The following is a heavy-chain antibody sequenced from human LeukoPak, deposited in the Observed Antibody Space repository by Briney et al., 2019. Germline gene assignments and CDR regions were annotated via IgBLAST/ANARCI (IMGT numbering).Heavy chain of an antibody. Sequence: ASVKVSCKASGGTFSSYAISWVRQAPGQGLEWMGGIIPIFGTANYAQKFQGRVTITADESTSTAYMELSSLRSEDTAVYYCASPHGPENDAFDIWGQGTMVTVSS. CDR1: GGTFSSYA. CDR2: IIPIFGTA. D-gene: IGHD4-17*01. V-gene: IGHV1-69*13. CDR3: ASPHGPENDAFDI. J-gene: IGHJ3*02.